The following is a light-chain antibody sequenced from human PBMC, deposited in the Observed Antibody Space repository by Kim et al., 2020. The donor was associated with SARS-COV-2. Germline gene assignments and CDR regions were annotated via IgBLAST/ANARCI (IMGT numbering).Light chain of an antibody. V-gene: IGKV3-11*01. J-gene: IGKJ5*01. CDR1: QRVSTN. CDR3: QQRSDWPIT. CDR2: DPS. Sequence: LSPGAPATPSFSASQRVSTNLASYHPQPGQPPRPLIYDPSKSAPGIPARFSGSGSGTDFSLPLTSLEFEDSAVYYCQQRSDWPITFGQGTRLEIK.